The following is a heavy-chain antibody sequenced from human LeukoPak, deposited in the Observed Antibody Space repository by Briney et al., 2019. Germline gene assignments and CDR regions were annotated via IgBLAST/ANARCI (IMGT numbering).Heavy chain of an antibody. CDR3: ARHSGYYKSDDY. D-gene: IGHD3-22*01. V-gene: IGHV3-48*03. CDR2: ISSSGSTI. Sequence: SGGSLRLSCAASGFTFSSYEMNWVRQAPGKGLEWVSYISSSGSTIYYAASVKGRFTISRDNAKNSLYLQMNSLRAEDTAVYYCARHSGYYKSDDYWGQGTLVTVSS. J-gene: IGHJ4*02. CDR1: GFTFSSYE.